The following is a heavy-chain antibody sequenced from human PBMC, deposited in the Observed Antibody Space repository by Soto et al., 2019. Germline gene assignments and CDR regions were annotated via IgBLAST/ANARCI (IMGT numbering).Heavy chain of an antibody. J-gene: IGHJ4*02. V-gene: IGHV3-21*01. CDR2: ISSSSSYI. D-gene: IGHD6-19*01. CDR3: ARSSGWHYFDY. Sequence: EVQLVESGGGLVKPGGSLRLSCAASGFTFSSYSMNWVRQAPGKGLEWVSSISSSSSYIYYAASVKGRFTISRDNAKNSMYLQMNSLRAEDTAVYYCARSSGWHYFDYWGQGTLVTVSS. CDR1: GFTFSSYS.